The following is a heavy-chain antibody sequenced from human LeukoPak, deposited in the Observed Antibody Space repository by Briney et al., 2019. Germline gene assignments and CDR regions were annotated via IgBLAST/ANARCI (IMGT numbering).Heavy chain of an antibody. Sequence: SQTLSLTCAISGDSVSSNSAAWNWIRQSPPRGLEWLGRTYYRSKWYNDYAVSVKSRITINPDTSKNQFSLQLNSVTPEDTAVYYCAREGGTVTTLGYYYYYYMDVWGKGTTVTVSS. CDR3: AREGGTVTTLGYYYYYYMDV. CDR1: GDSVSSNSAA. J-gene: IGHJ6*03. V-gene: IGHV6-1*01. D-gene: IGHD4-17*01. CDR2: TYYRSKWYN.